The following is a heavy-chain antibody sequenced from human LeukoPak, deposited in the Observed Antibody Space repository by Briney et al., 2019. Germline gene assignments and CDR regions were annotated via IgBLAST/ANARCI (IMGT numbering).Heavy chain of an antibody. D-gene: IGHD2-2*01. CDR2: LVYDARS. CDR1: GFPFSSYG. V-gene: IGHV3-33*01. Sequence: GTSLRLSCAASGFPFSSYGMHWVRQAPGKGLEWVARLVYDARSDYANSVKGRFSISRDDSKNTLFLDMSNLRVEDTALYYCARDLSTAFDFWGQGVLVTVSS. J-gene: IGHJ4*02. CDR3: ARDLSTAFDF.